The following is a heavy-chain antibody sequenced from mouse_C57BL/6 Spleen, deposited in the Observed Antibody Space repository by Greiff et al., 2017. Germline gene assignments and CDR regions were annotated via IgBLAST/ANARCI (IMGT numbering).Heavy chain of an antibody. CDR2: IYPGDGDT. Sequence: VKVVESGPELVKPGASVKISCKASGYAFSSSWMNWVKQRPGKGLEWIGRIYPGDGDTNYNGKFKGKATLTADKSSSTAYMQLSSLTSEDSAVYFCARSAGTYFDYWGQGTTLTVSS. CDR3: ARSAGTYFDY. D-gene: IGHD4-1*01. J-gene: IGHJ2*01. CDR1: GYAFSSSW. V-gene: IGHV1-82*01.